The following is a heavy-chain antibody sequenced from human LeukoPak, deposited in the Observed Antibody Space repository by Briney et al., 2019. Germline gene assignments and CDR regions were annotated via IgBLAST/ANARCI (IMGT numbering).Heavy chain of an antibody. Sequence: GASVKVSCKVSGYTLTELSMHWVRQAPGKGLEWMGGFDPEDGETIYAQKFQGRVTMTEDTSTDTAYMELSSLRSEDTAVYYCATANYDSSGYGTGFFDYWGQGTLVTVSS. CDR2: FDPEDGET. J-gene: IGHJ4*02. CDR1: GYTLTELS. D-gene: IGHD3-22*01. V-gene: IGHV1-24*01. CDR3: ATANYDSSGYGTGFFDY.